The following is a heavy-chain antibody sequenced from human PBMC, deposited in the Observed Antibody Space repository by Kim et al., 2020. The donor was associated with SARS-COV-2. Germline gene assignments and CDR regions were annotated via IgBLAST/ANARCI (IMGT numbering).Heavy chain of an antibody. D-gene: IGHD2-2*01. CDR2: IISILGIA. CDR3: AREWSIREYQLPTTAYYYYGMDV. J-gene: IGHJ6*02. V-gene: IGHV1-69*04. CDR1: GVTFSSYA. Sequence: SVKVSCKASGVTFSSYAISWVRQAPGQGLEWMVRIISILGIANYAQKFPGRVTITADKSTSTAYMELSSLRSEDTAVYYCAREWSIREYQLPTTAYYYYGMDVWGQGTTVTVSS.